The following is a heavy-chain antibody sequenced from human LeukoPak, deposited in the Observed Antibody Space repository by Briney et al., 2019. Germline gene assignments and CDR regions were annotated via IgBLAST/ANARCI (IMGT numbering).Heavy chain of an antibody. CDR1: GFTFSSYA. J-gene: IGHJ4*02. D-gene: IGHD6-13*01. CDR2: ISYDGSNK. V-gene: IGHV3-30-3*01. Sequence: QPGGSLRLSCAASGFTFSSYAMHWVRQAPGKGLEWVAVISYDGSNKYYADSVKGRFTISRDNSKNTLYLQMNSLRAEDTAVYYCASGNIAAARFFDYWGQGTLVTVSS. CDR3: ASGNIAAARFFDY.